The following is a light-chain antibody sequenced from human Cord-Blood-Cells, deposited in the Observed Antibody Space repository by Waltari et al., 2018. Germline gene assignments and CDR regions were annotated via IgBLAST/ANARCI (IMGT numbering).Light chain of an antibody. CDR3: QQRSNWPRT. V-gene: IGKV3-11*01. J-gene: IGKJ2*01. Sequence: EIVLTPSPATLSLSPGERATLSCRASPSVSSYLAWYQQKPGQAPRLLIYDASNRATGIPARFSGSGSGTDFTLTISSLEPEDFAVYYCQQRSNWPRTFGQGTKLEIK. CDR2: DAS. CDR1: PSVSSY.